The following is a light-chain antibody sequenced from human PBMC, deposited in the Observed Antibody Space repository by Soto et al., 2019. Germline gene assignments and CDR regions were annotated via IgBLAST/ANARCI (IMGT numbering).Light chain of an antibody. CDR3: SSYTRSNTWV. CDR2: EVS. CDR1: STDSGGYKY. J-gene: IGLJ3*02. Sequence: QSALTQPASMSGSPGQSITISCTGTSTDSGGYKYVSWYQQHPAKVPKLWISEVSNRPSGVSNRFSGSKSGSTASLTISGLQPEDEGDYYCSSYTRSNTWVFGGGTKLTVL. V-gene: IGLV2-14*01.